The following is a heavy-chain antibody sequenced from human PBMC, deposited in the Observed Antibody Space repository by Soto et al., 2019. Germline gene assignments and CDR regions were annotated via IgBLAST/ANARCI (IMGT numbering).Heavy chain of an antibody. Sequence: GESLKISCKGSGYSFTNYWIHWVRQMAGKGLEWMGRIDPDDSYTNYSPSFQGHVTISVDKSISTAYLQWSSLQASDTAIYYCCGLPPPTYCCWNNWSRFWGQGTLVTGSS. J-gene: IGHJ4*02. CDR1: GYSFTNYW. CDR2: IDPDDSYT. D-gene: IGHD2-15*01. CDR3: CGLPPPTYCCWNNWSRF. V-gene: IGHV5-10-1*01.